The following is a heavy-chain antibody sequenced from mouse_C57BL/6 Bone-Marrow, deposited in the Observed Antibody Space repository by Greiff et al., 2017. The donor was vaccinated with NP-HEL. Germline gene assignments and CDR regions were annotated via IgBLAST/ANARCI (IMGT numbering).Heavy chain of an antibody. J-gene: IGHJ1*03. CDR2: IRNKANGYTT. CDR1: GFTFTDYY. V-gene: IGHV7-3*01. CDR3: ARYGISWYFDV. Sequence: EVKLMESGGGLVQPGGSLSLSCAASGFTFTDYYMSWVRQPPGKALEWLGFIRNKANGYTTEYSASVKGRFTISRDNSQSILYLQMNALRAEDSATYYCARYGISWYFDVWGTGTTVTVSS.